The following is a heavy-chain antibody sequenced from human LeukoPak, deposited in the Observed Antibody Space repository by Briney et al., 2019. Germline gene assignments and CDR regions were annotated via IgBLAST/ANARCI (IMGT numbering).Heavy chain of an antibody. D-gene: IGHD3-10*01. V-gene: IGHV4-34*01. CDR2: IYYSGST. CDR3: ARSVRFGELFFPTYYFDY. Sequence: PSETLSLTCAVYGGPFNVYYLGWIRQPPGKGLEGIGGIYYSGSTHYNPSLQSRVTLSLDMSKNQFSLKLISVTAADTAVYYCARSVRFGELFFPTYYFDYWGQGTLVTVSS. CDR1: GGPFNVYY. J-gene: IGHJ4*02.